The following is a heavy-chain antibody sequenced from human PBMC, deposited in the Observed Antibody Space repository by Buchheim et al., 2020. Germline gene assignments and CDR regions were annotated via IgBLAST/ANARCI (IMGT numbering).Heavy chain of an antibody. D-gene: IGHD4-11*01. Sequence: EVQLVESGGGLVQPGGSLRLSCAASGFTLSSYWMSWVRQAPGKGLEWVANIKQDGSEKYYVDSVKGRFTISRDNAKNSLYPEMNGLRAEGTAVYYCARDLQYFDYWGQ. V-gene: IGHV3-7*03. J-gene: IGHJ4*02. CDR1: GFTLSSYW. CDR2: IKQDGSEK. CDR3: ARDLQYFDY.